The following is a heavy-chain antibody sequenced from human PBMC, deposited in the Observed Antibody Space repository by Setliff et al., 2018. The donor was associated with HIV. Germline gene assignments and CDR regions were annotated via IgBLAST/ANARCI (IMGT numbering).Heavy chain of an antibody. V-gene: IGHV4-61*02. Sequence: LSLTCTVSGGSISSGSYYWSWIRQPAGKGLEWIGRIYSSGSTNYNPSLKSRVTISVDTSKNQFSLKLSSVTAADTAVYYCAKERYDSSGYSIDHYGMDVWGQGTTVTSP. CDR3: AKERYDSSGYSIDHYGMDV. D-gene: IGHD3-22*01. J-gene: IGHJ6*02. CDR1: GGSISSGSYY. CDR2: IYSSGST.